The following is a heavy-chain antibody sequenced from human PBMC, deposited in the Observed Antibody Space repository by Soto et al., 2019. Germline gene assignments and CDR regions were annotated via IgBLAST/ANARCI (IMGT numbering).Heavy chain of an antibody. V-gene: IGHV4-59*01. CDR1: GGSISSYY. Sequence: SETLSLTCTVSGGSISSYYWSWIRQPPGKGLKWIGYIYYSGSTNYNPSLKSRVTISVDTSKNQFSLKLSSVTAADTAVFYCARFFLTPNGYNFAFDIWGQGTMVTVSS. D-gene: IGHD5-12*01. CDR3: ARFFLTPNGYNFAFDI. J-gene: IGHJ3*02. CDR2: IYYSGST.